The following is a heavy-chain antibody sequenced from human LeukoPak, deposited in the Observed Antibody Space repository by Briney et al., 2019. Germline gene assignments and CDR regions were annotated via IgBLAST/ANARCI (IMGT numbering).Heavy chain of an antibody. V-gene: IGHV3-30*04. CDR2: ISYDGSNK. Sequence: GGSLRLSCAASGFTFSSYAMHWVRQAPGKGLEWVAAISYDGSNKYSADSVKGRFTISRDNSKNTLYLQMNSLRAEDTAVYYCAKEPYGSGSYYNRYFDYWGQGTLVTVSS. J-gene: IGHJ4*02. D-gene: IGHD3-10*01. CDR3: AKEPYGSGSYYNRYFDY. CDR1: GFTFSSYA.